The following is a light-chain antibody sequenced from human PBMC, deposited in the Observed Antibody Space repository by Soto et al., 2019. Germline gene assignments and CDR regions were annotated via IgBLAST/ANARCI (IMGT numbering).Light chain of an antibody. CDR2: AAS. CDR3: QYYNNWLAT. V-gene: IGKV3-15*01. J-gene: IGKJ4*01. CDR1: QTIIDT. Sequence: EVVVTQSPATLSVSPGDKVSLSCRANQTIIDTLAWYQQKPGQAPRLLIYAASTRATGVSARFSGSGSGTEFTLTISSLQSEDFTIYYCQYYNNWLATFGGGTKVDIK.